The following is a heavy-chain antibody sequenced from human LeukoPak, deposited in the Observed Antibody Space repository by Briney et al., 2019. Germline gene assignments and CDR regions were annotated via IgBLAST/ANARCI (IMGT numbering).Heavy chain of an antibody. CDR1: GYSFTSYW. J-gene: IGHJ5*02. CDR2: IDPSDSYT. D-gene: IGHD2-2*01. CDR3: ARDIVVVPAPIDWFDP. V-gene: IGHV5-10-1*01. Sequence: GESLKISCKGSGYSFTSYWISWVRQMPGKGLEWMGRIDPSDSYTNYSPSFQGHVTISADKSISTAYLQWSSLKASDTAMYYCARDIVVVPAPIDWFDPWGQRTLVTVSS.